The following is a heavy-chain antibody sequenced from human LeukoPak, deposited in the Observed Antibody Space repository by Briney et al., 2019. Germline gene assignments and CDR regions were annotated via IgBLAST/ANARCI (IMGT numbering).Heavy chain of an antibody. D-gene: IGHD2-2*02. CDR1: GFTFSSYS. V-gene: IGHV3-48*01. CDR3: AREGSRYCSSTSCYTFDY. CDR2: ISSSSSTI. Sequence: GGSLRLSCAASGFTFSSYSMNWVRQAPGKGLEWVSYISSSSSTIYYADSVKGRFTISRDNAKNSLYLQMNSLRAEDTAVYYCAREGSRYCSSTSCYTFDYWGQGTLVTVSS. J-gene: IGHJ4*02.